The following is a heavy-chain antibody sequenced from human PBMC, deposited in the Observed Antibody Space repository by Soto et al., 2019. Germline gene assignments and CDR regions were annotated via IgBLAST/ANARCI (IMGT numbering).Heavy chain of an antibody. J-gene: IGHJ5*02. D-gene: IGHD6-19*01. CDR3: ARARDRLAVLAP. CDR1: GYTFTSYA. V-gene: IGHV1-3*01. CDR2: INAGNGNT. Sequence: ASVKVSCKASGYTFTSYAMHWVRQAPGQRLEWMGWINAGNGNTKYSQKFQGRVTITRDTSASTAYMELSSLRSEDTAVYYCARARDRLAVLAPCGQGSLVPVSS.